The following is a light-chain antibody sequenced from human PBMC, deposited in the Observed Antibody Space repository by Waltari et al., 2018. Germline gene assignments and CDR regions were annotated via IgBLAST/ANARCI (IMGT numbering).Light chain of an antibody. Sequence: QSALPQPASVSGSPGQAITISCSGTGNDIHGYSLVPWYQHHPGKAPRVIISEGTERPSGVSNRFSGSKSGNTASLTISGLQAEDEADYYCCSYAGSTASVMFGGGTKLTVL. CDR1: GNDIHGYSL. CDR2: EGT. J-gene: IGLJ3*02. CDR3: CSYAGSTASVM. V-gene: IGLV2-23*01.